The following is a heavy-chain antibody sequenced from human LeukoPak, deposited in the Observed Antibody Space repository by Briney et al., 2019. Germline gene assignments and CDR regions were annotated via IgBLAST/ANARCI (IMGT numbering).Heavy chain of an antibody. CDR2: INHSGST. V-gene: IGHV4-34*01. CDR1: GGSFSGYY. Sequence: PSETLSLTCAVYGGSFSGYYWSWIRQPPGKGLEWIGEINHSGSTNYNPSLKSRVTISVDTSKNQFSLKLSSVTAADTAVYYCARASFTIFGSGLDYWGQGTLVTVSS. J-gene: IGHJ4*02. CDR3: ARASFTIFGSGLDY. D-gene: IGHD3-3*01.